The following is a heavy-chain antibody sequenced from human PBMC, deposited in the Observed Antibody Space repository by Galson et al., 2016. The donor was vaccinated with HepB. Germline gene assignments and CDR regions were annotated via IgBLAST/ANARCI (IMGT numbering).Heavy chain of an antibody. CDR1: GFTFSSYS. CDR2: ISSSSSYI. V-gene: IGHV3-21*01. Sequence: SLRLSCAASGFTFSSYSMSWVRQAPGKGLEWVSSISSSSSYIYYADPVKGRFTISRDNAKNSLYLQMNSLRAEDTAVYYCARDGYFDWSTVYYFDYWGQGTLVTVSS. CDR3: ARDGYFDWSTVYYFDY. J-gene: IGHJ4*02. D-gene: IGHD3-9*01.